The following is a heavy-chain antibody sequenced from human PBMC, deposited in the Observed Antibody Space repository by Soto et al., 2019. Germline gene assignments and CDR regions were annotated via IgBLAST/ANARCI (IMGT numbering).Heavy chain of an antibody. D-gene: IGHD6-6*01. CDR2: IYWDDDK. Sequence: QITLKESGPTLVKPTQTLTLTCTFSGFSLSTSGVGVGWIRQPPGKALEWLALIYWDDDKRDSPFLKSRLTTXKXTSXNQVVLTMTNMDPVDTATYYCAHSPYSSSSYYFDYWGQGPLVTVSS. CDR3: AHSPYSSSSYYFDY. V-gene: IGHV2-5*02. J-gene: IGHJ4*02. CDR1: GFSLSTSGVG.